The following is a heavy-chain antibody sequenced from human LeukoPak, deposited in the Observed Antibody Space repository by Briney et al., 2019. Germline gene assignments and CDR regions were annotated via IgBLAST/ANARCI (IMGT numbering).Heavy chain of an antibody. V-gene: IGHV1-8*03. Sequence: ASVKVSCKASGYTFTSYDINWVRQATGQGLEWMGWMNPNSGNTGYAQKFQGRVTITRNTSISTAYMELSSLRSEDTAVYYCARGGSSPLRVYYYMDVWGKGTTVTISS. CDR3: ARGGSSPLRVYYYMDV. CDR2: MNPNSGNT. J-gene: IGHJ6*03. D-gene: IGHD4-17*01. CDR1: GYTFTSYD.